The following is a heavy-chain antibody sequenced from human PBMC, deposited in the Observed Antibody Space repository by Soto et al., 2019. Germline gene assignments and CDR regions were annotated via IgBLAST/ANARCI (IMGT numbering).Heavy chain of an antibody. V-gene: IGHV3-66*01. J-gene: IGHJ4*02. D-gene: IGHD6-13*01. Sequence: GGSLRLSCAASGFTVSSNYMSWARQAPGKGLEWVSIIYSGGNTYYADSVKGRFTISRDNPKNTVYLQMSSLRVEDTAVYYCARDPGSWDPPGSGNWGQGTLVTVSS. CDR3: ARDPGSWDPPGSGN. CDR2: IYSGGNT. CDR1: GFTVSSNY.